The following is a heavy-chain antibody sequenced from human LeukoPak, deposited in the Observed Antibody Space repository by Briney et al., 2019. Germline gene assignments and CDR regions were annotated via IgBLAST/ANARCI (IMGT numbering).Heavy chain of an antibody. CDR1: GGSISDYY. D-gene: IGHD1-26*01. CDR3: ARTWEDAFDI. CDR2: LYTSGNT. J-gene: IGHJ3*02. V-gene: IGHV4-4*07. Sequence: SETLSLACSVSGGSISDYYWNWIRQPAGKGLEWIGRLYTSGNTDYNPSLKSRVTLSRDTSKNQFSLRLNSVTAADTAVYYCARTWEDAFDIWGQGTLVTVSS.